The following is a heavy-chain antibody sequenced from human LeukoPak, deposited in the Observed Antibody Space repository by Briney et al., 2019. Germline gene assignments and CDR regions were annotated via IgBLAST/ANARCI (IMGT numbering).Heavy chain of an antibody. CDR2: INQDGSEK. CDR1: GFTLSSYW. Sequence: GGSLRLSCAASGFTLSSYWMSWVRQAPGKGLEWVANINQDGSEKYYVDSVKGRFTISRDNAKNSLYLQMNSLRAEDTAVYYCASSGSGGSSDGSFDIWGQGTMVTVSS. V-gene: IGHV3-7*01. CDR3: ASSGSGGSSDGSFDI. J-gene: IGHJ3*02. D-gene: IGHD2-15*01.